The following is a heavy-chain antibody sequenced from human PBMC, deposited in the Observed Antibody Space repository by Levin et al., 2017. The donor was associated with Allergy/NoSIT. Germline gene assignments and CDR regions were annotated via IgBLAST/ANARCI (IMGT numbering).Heavy chain of an antibody. Sequence: SQTLSLTCTVSGDSMTDHYWNWIRQPPGKGLEWIGYVYYTGSTNYNPSLASRVSISLDTSRKQFSLKMTPVTAADTAIYYCAKFLGYGIGWSVTGLDPWGQGTLVTVSS. J-gene: IGHJ5*02. V-gene: IGHV4-59*11. CDR1: GDSMTDHY. CDR3: AKFLGYGIGWSVTGLDP. CDR2: VYYTGST. D-gene: IGHD6-19*01.